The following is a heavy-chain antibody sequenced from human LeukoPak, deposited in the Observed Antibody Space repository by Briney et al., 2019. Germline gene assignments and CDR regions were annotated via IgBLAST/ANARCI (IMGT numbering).Heavy chain of an antibody. CDR3: ARDREGTPRL. Sequence: SETLSLTCTVSGGSISSYYWSWIRQPAGTALEWIGRIYTSGTITYNPSLKSRVTMSVDTSKNQFSLKLSSVTAADTAVYYCARDREGTPRLWGQGTLVTVSS. V-gene: IGHV4-4*07. CDR2: IYTSGTI. J-gene: IGHJ4*02. CDR1: GGSISSYY. D-gene: IGHD2-15*01.